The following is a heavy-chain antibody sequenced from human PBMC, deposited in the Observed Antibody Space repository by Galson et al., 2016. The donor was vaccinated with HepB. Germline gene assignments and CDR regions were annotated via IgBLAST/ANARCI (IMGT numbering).Heavy chain of an antibody. CDR1: GDSISINKW. CDR3: ARSAQRDYDFIWGRYNRYIFDI. CDR2: IYHSGST. D-gene: IGHD3-16*01. J-gene: IGHJ3*02. V-gene: IGHV4-4*02. Sequence: SETLSLTCAVSGDSISINKWWSWVRQPPGKGLEWIAEIYHSGSTNYNPSLKSRVTISVDKSKNQFSLNLSSLTAADTAVYYCARSAQRDYDFIWGRYNRYIFDIWGQGTMVTVSS.